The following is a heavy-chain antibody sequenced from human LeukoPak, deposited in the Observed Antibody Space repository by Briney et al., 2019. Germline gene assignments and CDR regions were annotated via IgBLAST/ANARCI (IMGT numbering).Heavy chain of an antibody. CDR1: GFTFSSYG. Sequence: PGRSLRLSCAASGFTFSSYGMHWVRQAPGKGLEWVAVISYDGSNKYYADSVKGRYTISRDNSKNTLYLQMNSLRAEDTAVYYCAKEAYYYDSSGYYYSNWGQGTLVTVSS. J-gene: IGHJ4*02. V-gene: IGHV3-30*18. CDR3: AKEAYYYDSSGYYYSN. D-gene: IGHD3-22*01. CDR2: ISYDGSNK.